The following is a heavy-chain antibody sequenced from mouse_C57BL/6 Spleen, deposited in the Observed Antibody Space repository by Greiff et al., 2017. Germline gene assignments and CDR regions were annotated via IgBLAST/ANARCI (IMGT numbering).Heavy chain of an antibody. J-gene: IGHJ2*01. V-gene: IGHV1-15*01. D-gene: IGHD1-1*01. Sequence: QVQLQQSGAELVRPGASVTLSCKASGYTFTDYEMHWVKQTPVHGLEWIGAIDPETGGTAYNQKFKGKAILTADKSSSTAYMELRSLTSEDSAVYYCTRGDYGSSRDYWGQGTTLTVSS. CDR2: IDPETGGT. CDR1: GYTFTDYE. CDR3: TRGDYGSSRDY.